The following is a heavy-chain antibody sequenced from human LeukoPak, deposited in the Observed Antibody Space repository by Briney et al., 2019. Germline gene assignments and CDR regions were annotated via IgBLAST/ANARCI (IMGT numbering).Heavy chain of an antibody. CDR3: ARQQGRDGYNLLDY. V-gene: IGHV4-39*01. CDR1: GGSISSSSYY. CDR2: IYYSGST. D-gene: IGHD5-24*01. J-gene: IGHJ4*02. Sequence: PSETLSLTCTVSGGSISSSSYYWGWIRQPPGKGLEWIGSIYYSGSTYYNPSLKSRVTISVDTSKNQFSLKLSSVTAADTAVYYCARQQGRDGYNLLDYWGQGTLVTVSS.